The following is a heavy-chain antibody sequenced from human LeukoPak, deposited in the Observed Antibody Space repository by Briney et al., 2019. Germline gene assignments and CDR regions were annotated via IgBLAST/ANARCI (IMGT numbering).Heavy chain of an antibody. CDR2: IQYSGTT. CDR3: VRGLIAAAGIY. J-gene: IGHJ4*02. D-gene: IGHD6-13*01. V-gene: IGHV4-59*01. Sequence: PSETLSLTCTVSGVSIRSYYWSWIRQSPGKGLEWIGYIQYSGTTKYNPSLKSRVTMSLDTSKSQFSLKLRSVTPADTAVYYCVRGLIAAAGIYWGQGTLVTVSS. CDR1: GVSIRSYY.